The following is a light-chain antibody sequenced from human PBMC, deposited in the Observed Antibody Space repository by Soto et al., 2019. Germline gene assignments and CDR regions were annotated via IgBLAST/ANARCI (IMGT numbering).Light chain of an antibody. V-gene: IGKV1-5*03. J-gene: IGKJ1*01. CDR2: KAS. CDR1: QNINTW. CDR3: QQYNNYFWA. Sequence: DIQMTQSPSTVSASVGDRVTITCRASQNINTWLAWYQQKPGKAPKLLILKASSLESGVPSRFSGSGSGTEFTLTISSLQPDDLATYYCQQYNNYFWAFGQGTKVDIK.